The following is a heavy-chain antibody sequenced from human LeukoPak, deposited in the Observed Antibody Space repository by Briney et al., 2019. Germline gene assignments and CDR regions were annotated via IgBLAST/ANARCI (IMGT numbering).Heavy chain of an antibody. D-gene: IGHD5-24*01. J-gene: IGHJ3*02. Sequence: SETLSLTCTVSGGSISSYYWSWIRQPPGKGLEWIGYIYYSGSTNYNPSLKSRVTISVDTSKNQFSLKLSSVTAADTAVYYCARGGKRWLQMNAFDIWGQGTMVTVSS. V-gene: IGHV4-59*01. CDR2: IYYSGST. CDR3: ARGGKRWLQMNAFDI. CDR1: GGSISSYY.